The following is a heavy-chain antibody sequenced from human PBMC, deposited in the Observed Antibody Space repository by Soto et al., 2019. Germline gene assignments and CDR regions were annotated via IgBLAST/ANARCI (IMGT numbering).Heavy chain of an antibody. CDR3: GGEVSFSGSGRGIYYYALDV. Sequence: QEQLVQSGAEVKKPGASVKVSCKASGYTFTNYDINWVRQAPGQGLEWMGWMNPNSGNTDIAQKFQGRVTMTRDTSISTVYMELSSLTSDDTAVFYCGGEVSFSGSGRGIYYYALDVWGQGTTVTVSS. V-gene: IGHV1-8*01. CDR1: GYTFTNYD. CDR2: MNPNSGNT. J-gene: IGHJ6*02. D-gene: IGHD3-10*01.